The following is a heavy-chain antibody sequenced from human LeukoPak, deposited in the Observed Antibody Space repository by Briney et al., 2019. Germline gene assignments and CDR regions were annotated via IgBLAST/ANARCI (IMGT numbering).Heavy chain of an antibody. V-gene: IGHV1-2*02. D-gene: IGHD2-15*01. CDR1: GYTFTGYY. Sequence: ASVKLSCKASGYTFTGYYMHWVRQAPGQGLEWMGWINPNSGGTNYAQKFQGRVTMTRDTSISTAYMELSRLRSDDTAVYYCARVVVVVAATYLRTYNWFDPWGQGTLVTVSS. J-gene: IGHJ5*02. CDR3: ARVVVVVAATYLRTYNWFDP. CDR2: INPNSGGT.